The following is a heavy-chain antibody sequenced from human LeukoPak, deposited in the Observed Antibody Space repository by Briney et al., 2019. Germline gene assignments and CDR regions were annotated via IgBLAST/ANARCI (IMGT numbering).Heavy chain of an antibody. V-gene: IGHV4-39*01. CDR3: TRLCIKSSCYTWDY. J-gene: IGHJ4*02. CDR2: IYYSGST. CDR1: GGAINSSSYH. Sequence: SETLSLTCTVSGGAINSSSYHWGWIRQPPGKGLEWIGSIYYSGSTYYNPSLKSRVTISVDASKHQFSLKLSSVTAADTAAYFCTRLCIKSSCYTWDYWGQGALVIVSS. D-gene: IGHD2-2*02.